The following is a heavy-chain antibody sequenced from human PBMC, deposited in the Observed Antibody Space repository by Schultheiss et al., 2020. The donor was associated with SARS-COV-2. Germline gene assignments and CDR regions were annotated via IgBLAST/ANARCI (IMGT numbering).Heavy chain of an antibody. CDR2: IWYDGSNK. V-gene: IGHV3-33*01. Sequence: GESLKISCAASGFTFSSYGMHWVRQAPGKGLEWVAVIWYDGSNKYYADSVKGRFTISRDNSKNTLYLQMNSLRAEDTAVYYCARNSYCGGDCYLDWYFDLWGRGTLVTVSS. J-gene: IGHJ2*01. CDR3: ARNSYCGGDCYLDWYFDL. D-gene: IGHD2-21*02. CDR1: GFTFSSYG.